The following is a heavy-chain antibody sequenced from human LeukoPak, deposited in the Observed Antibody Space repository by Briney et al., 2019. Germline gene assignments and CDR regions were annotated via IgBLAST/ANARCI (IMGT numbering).Heavy chain of an antibody. V-gene: IGHV1-18*01. CDR3: ARGEGPGIAAAVYNWFDP. D-gene: IGHD6-13*01. CDR1: GYTFTSYG. CDR2: INPDNDNT. J-gene: IGHJ5*02. Sequence: ASVKVSCKASGYTFTSYGISWVRQAPGQGLDWMGWINPDNDNTNYAQKLRGRVTMTTDTSTSTAYMELRSLRSDDTAVYYCARGEGPGIAAAVYNWFDPWGQGTLVTVSS.